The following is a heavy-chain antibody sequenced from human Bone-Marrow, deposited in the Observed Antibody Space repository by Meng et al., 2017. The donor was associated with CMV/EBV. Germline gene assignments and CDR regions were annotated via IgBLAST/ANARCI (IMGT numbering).Heavy chain of an antibody. CDR1: GFTFSDYY. J-gene: IGHJ6*02. CDR2: ISSSGSTI. V-gene: IGHV3-11*01. CDR3: AKDGSGSYYNVSRYYYYGMDV. Sequence: GESLKISCAASGFTFSDYYMSWIRQAPGKGLEWVSYISSSGSTIYYADSVKGRFTTSRDNAKNSLYLQMNSLRAEDTALYYCAKDGSGSYYNVSRYYYYGMDVWGQGTTVTVSS. D-gene: IGHD3-10*01.